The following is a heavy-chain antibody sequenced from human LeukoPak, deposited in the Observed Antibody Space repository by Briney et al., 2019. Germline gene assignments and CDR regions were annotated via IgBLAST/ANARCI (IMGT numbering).Heavy chain of an antibody. J-gene: IGHJ4*02. Sequence: GGSLRLSCAASGFTVSSNYMSWVRQAPGKGLEWVSVIYSGGSTYYADSVKGRFTISRDNSKNTLYLQMNSLRAEDTAVYYCASSGYCSSTSCYALDYWGQGTLVTVSS. CDR3: ASSGYCSSTSCYALDY. CDR1: GFTVSSNY. D-gene: IGHD2-2*03. CDR2: IYSGGST. V-gene: IGHV3-53*01.